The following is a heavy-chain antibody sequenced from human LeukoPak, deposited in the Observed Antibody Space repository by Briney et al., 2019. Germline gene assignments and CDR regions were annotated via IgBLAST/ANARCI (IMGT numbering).Heavy chain of an antibody. Sequence: PGGSLRLSCAASGFTFTNVWMHWVRQVPGKGLVWVSRINSDGSSTSYADSVKGRFTISRDNAKNTLYLQMNSLRAEDTAVYYCAELTSMVEQYWGQGTLVTVSS. CDR2: INSDGSST. CDR3: AELTSMVEQY. V-gene: IGHV3-74*01. J-gene: IGHJ4*02. D-gene: IGHD3-10*01. CDR1: GFTFTNVW.